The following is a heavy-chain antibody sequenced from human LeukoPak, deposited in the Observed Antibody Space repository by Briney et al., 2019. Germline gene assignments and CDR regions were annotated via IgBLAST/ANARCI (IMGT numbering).Heavy chain of an antibody. CDR3: TTPAAGPGAEYSRH. CDR1: GFTFSNYS. Sequence: GGSLRLSCAASGFTFSNYSMNWVRQAPGKGLEWVSSISSSSSYIYYADSVKGRFTISRDNAKNSLYLQMNSLRAEDTAVYYCTTPAAGPGAEYSRHWGQGTLVTVSP. V-gene: IGHV3-21*01. CDR2: ISSSSSYI. J-gene: IGHJ1*01. D-gene: IGHD6-13*01.